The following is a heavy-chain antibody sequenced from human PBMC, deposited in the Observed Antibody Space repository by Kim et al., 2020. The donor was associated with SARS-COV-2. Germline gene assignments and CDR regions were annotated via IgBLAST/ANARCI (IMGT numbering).Heavy chain of an antibody. V-gene: IGHV1-18*01. D-gene: IGHD6-19*01. Sequence: TNYAKKLQGRVTMTTDTSTSTAYMELRSLRSDDTAVYYCARVVAAVWFDPWGQGTLVTVSS. CDR2: T. J-gene: IGHJ5*02. CDR3: ARVVAAVWFDP.